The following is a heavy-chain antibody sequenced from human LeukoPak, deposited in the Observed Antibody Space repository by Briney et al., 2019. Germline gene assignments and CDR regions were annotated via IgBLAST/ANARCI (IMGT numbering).Heavy chain of an antibody. Sequence: SETLSLTCTVSGGSISSYYWSWIRQPPGKGLEWIGYIYYSGSTNYNPSLKSRVTISVDTSKNQFSLKLSSVTAADSAVYFCAMSSYYNFWSGPFDFWGQGTLVTVSS. V-gene: IGHV4-59*08. D-gene: IGHD3-3*01. CDR2: IYYSGST. CDR1: GGSISSYY. CDR3: AMSSYYNFWSGPFDF. J-gene: IGHJ4*02.